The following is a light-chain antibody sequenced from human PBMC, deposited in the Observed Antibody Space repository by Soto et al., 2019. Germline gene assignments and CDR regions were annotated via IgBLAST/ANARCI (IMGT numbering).Light chain of an antibody. CDR1: SSDVGGYNY. J-gene: IGLJ1*01. Sequence: ALTQPRSVSGSPGQSVTISCTGSSSDVGGYNYVSWYQQHPGKAPKRMIYDVSKRPSGVPDRFSGSKSGNTASLTISGLQAEDEADYYCCSYAGGYSDVFGIGTKVTVL. CDR3: CSYAGGYSDV. V-gene: IGLV2-11*01. CDR2: DVS.